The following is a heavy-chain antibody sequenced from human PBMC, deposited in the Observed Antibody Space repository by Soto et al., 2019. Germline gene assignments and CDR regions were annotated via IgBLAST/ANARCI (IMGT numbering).Heavy chain of an antibody. CDR2: ISAYNGNT. J-gene: IGHJ5*02. Sequence: GASVKVSCKASGYTFTSYGISWVRQAPGQGLEWMGWISAYNGNTNYAQKLQGRVTMTTDTSTSTAYMELRSLRSDDTAVYYCAIDAEIYDFWSGYYKPINWFDPWGQGTPVTAPQ. CDR3: AIDAEIYDFWSGYYKPINWFDP. CDR1: GYTFTSYG. V-gene: IGHV1-18*01. D-gene: IGHD3-3*01.